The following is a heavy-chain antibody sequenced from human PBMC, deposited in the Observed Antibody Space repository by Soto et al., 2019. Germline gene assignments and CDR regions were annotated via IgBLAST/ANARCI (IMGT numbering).Heavy chain of an antibody. Sequence: GGSLRLSCAASGFTFSNAWMSWVRQAPGKGLEWVGRIKSKTDGGTTDYAAPVKGRFTISRDDSKNTLYLQMNSLKTEDTAVYYCTTVSYRTTVTTRDNAFDIWGQGTMVTVSS. V-gene: IGHV3-15*01. CDR2: IKSKTDGGTT. D-gene: IGHD4-17*01. J-gene: IGHJ3*02. CDR3: TTVSYRTTVTTRDNAFDI. CDR1: GFTFSNAW.